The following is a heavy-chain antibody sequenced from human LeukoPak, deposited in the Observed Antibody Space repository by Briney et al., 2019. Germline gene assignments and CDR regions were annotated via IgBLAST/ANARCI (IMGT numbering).Heavy chain of an antibody. CDR1: GFTFSSYW. CDR2: IKQDGSEK. Sequence: GGSLRLSCAASGFTFSSYWMSWVRQAPGKGLEGVANIKQDGSEKNYVDSVKRRFTISRHNAKNSLDLQMNSLRAEDTAVYYCARAGGYASSWAYWGQGTLVTVSS. J-gene: IGHJ4*02. CDR3: ARAGGYASSWAY. V-gene: IGHV3-7*01. D-gene: IGHD5-12*01.